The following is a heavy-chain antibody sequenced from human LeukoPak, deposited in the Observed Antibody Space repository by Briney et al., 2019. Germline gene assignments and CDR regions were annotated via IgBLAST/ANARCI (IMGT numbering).Heavy chain of an antibody. Sequence: GGSLRLSCAASGFTFSSYAMHWVRQAPGKGLEWVAVISYDGSNKYYADSVKGRFTISRDNSKNTLYLQMNSLRAEDTAVYYCARAVYDLRGQRLLPAGFDYWGQGTLVTVSS. CDR2: ISYDGSNK. CDR3: ARAVYDLRGQRLLPAGFDY. CDR1: GFTFSSYA. J-gene: IGHJ4*02. V-gene: IGHV3-30*04. D-gene: IGHD6-25*01.